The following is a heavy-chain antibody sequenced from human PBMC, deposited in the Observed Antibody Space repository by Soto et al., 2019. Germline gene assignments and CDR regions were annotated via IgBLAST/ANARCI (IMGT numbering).Heavy chain of an antibody. Sequence: GESLKISCKGSGYSFTSYWIGWVRQMPGKGLEWMGIIYPGDSDTRYSPSFQGQVTISADKSISTAYLQWSSLKASDTAIYYCAGTAAAGKYYYGVDVWGQGTTVTVS. V-gene: IGHV5-51*01. CDR3: AGTAAAGKYYYGVDV. D-gene: IGHD6-13*01. CDR2: IYPGDSDT. CDR1: GYSFTSYW. J-gene: IGHJ6*02.